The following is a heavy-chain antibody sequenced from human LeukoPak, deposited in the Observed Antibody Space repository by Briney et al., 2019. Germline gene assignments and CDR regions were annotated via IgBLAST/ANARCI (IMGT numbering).Heavy chain of an antibody. D-gene: IGHD2-2*01. Sequence: PGGSLRLSCAASGFTFNDYGLHWVRQAPGKGLEWVAVIWYDGSNKYYADSVKGRFTISRDNSKNTVYLQMNSLRAEDTALYYCARDYCSSTSCYDYWGQGTMVTVSS. CDR3: ARDYCSSTSCYDY. J-gene: IGHJ4*02. CDR2: IWYDGSNK. CDR1: GFTFNDYG. V-gene: IGHV3-33*08.